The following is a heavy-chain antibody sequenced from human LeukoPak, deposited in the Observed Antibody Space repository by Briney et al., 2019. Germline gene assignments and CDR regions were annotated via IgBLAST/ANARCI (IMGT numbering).Heavy chain of an antibody. CDR2: INPNSGGT. V-gene: IGHV1-2*02. J-gene: IGHJ4*02. CDR1: GYTFTGYY. Sequence: ASVKVSCKASGYTFTGYYMHWVRQAPGQGLEWMGWINPNSGGTNYAQKFQGRVTMTRDTSISTAYMELSRLRSDDTAVYYCAKDAVVVITTYKDYWGQGTLVTVSS. CDR3: AKDAVVVITTYKDY. D-gene: IGHD3-22*01.